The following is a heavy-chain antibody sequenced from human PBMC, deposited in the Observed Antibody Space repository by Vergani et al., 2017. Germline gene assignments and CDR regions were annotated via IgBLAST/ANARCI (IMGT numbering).Heavy chain of an antibody. D-gene: IGHD6-19*01. V-gene: IGHV4-31*03. Sequence: QVQLQQWGAGLVKPSQTLSLTCTVSGGSISSGGYYWSWIRQHPGKGLEWIGYIYYSGSTYYNPSLKSRVTISVDTSKNQFSLKLSSVTAADTAVYYCARGDGTVGWLPLNWGQGTLVTVSS. CDR3: ARGDGTVGWLPLN. CDR2: IYYSGST. CDR1: GGSISSGGYY. J-gene: IGHJ4*02.